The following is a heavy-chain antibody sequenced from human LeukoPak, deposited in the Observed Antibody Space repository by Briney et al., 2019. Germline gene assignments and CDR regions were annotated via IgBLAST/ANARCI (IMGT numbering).Heavy chain of an antibody. J-gene: IGHJ4*02. CDR2: INPNSGGT. CDR3: ARDFVYDYVWGSYRYNYFDY. CDR1: GYTFTGYY. Sequence: ASVKVSCKASGYTFTGYYMHWVRQAPGQGLEWRGRINPNSGGTNYAQKFQGRVTMTRDTSISTAYMELSRLRSDDTAVYYCARDFVYDYVWGSYRYNYFDYWGQGTLVTVSS. D-gene: IGHD3-16*02. V-gene: IGHV1-2*06.